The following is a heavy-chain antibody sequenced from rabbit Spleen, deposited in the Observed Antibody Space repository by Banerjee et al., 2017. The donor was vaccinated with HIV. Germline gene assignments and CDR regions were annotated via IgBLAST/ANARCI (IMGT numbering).Heavy chain of an antibody. CDR1: GFDFSSSYW. CDR3: ARIGNNDVTYFNL. J-gene: IGHJ4*01. V-gene: IGHV1S45*01. D-gene: IGHD4-2*01. Sequence: QQQLEESGGGLVQPEGSLTLTCKASGFDFSSSYWICWVRQAPGKGLEWIACIYGGSSVTYFASWAKGRFTISKTSSTTVTLQMTSLTAADTATYFCARIGNNDVTYFNLWGPGTLVTVS. CDR2: IYGGSSVT.